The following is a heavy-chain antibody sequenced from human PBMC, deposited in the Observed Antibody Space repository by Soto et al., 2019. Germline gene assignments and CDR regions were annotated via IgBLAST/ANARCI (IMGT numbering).Heavy chain of an antibody. J-gene: IGHJ3*02. CDR1: GGTFSSYA. CDR3: ARDRSFEGSGSYIGIWWLHDAFDI. Sequence: QVQLVQSGAEVKKPGSSVKVSCKASGGTFSSYAISWVRQAPGQGLEWMGGIIPIFGTANYAQKCQGRVTITADESTSTAYMELSSLRSEDTAVYYCARDRSFEGSGSYIGIWWLHDAFDIWGQGTMVTVSS. CDR2: IIPIFGTA. V-gene: IGHV1-69*01. D-gene: IGHD3-10*01.